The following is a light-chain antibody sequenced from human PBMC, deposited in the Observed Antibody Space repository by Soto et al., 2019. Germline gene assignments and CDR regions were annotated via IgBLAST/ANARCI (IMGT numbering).Light chain of an antibody. CDR3: LQHYTYPPT. J-gene: IGKJ4*01. CDR1: QAIGNH. CDR2: SVS. Sequence: DIQMTQSPSAVSASVGDTVTVTCRASQAIGNHLAWFQQQPGKVPQRLIFSVSTLQIGAPSRFSGSGSETDFTLTITNLQPEDFASYFCLQHYTYPPTFGGGT. V-gene: IGKV1-17*03.